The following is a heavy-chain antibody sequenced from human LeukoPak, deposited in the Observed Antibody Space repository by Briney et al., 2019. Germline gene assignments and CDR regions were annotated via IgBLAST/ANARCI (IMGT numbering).Heavy chain of an antibody. V-gene: IGHV4-59*01. J-gene: IGHJ5*02. CDR3: AMTDSSSDWFDP. CDR2: IYYSGST. D-gene: IGHD6-6*01. Sequence: SETLSLTCTVSGGSISSYYWSWIRQPPGKGLEWIGYIYYSGSTNYNPSLKSRVTLSVDTSKNQFSLKLSSVTAADTAVYYCAMTDSSSDWFDPWGQGTLVTVSS. CDR1: GGSISSYY.